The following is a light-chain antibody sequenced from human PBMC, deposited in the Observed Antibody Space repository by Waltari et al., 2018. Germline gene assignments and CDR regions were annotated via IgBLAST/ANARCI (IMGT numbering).Light chain of an antibody. CDR1: SSDVGGYNY. CDR2: EVS. CDR3: SSYTSSSSLV. J-gene: IGLJ1*01. V-gene: IGLV2-14*01. Sequence: QSALTQPASVSGSPGQSITISCTGTSSDVGGYNYVSWYQQHPGKAPKLMIYEVSNRPSWVSNRFSGSKSGNTASLTIAVLQAEDEADYYCSSYTSSSSLVFGTGTKVTVL.